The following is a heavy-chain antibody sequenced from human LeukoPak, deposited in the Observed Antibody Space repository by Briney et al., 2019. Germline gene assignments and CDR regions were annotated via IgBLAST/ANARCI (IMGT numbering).Heavy chain of an antibody. CDR2: IYYSGST. CDR3: ARGFGDWGLSWFDP. D-gene: IGHD3-10*01. CDR1: GGSISSYY. Sequence: SETLSLTCTVSGGSISSYYWSWIRQPPGKGLEWIGYIYYSGSTNYNPSLKSRVTISVDTSKNQFSLKLTSVTAADTAVYYCARGFGDWGLSWFDPWGQGTLVTVSS. V-gene: IGHV4-59*01. J-gene: IGHJ5*02.